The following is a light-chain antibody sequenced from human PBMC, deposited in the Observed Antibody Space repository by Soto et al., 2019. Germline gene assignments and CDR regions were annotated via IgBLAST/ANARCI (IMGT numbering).Light chain of an antibody. CDR3: QQYSSYSAWT. V-gene: IGKV1-5*01. Sequence: DIQMTQSPSTLSGSEGDRVTITCGPSQRMNQWLAWHQRTPGKAPKLLIYDASSLQSGVPPRFSGSGSGTEFTLTIRSLQPDDIATYYCQQYSSYSAWTFGEGTKVDIK. CDR1: QRMNQW. CDR2: DAS. J-gene: IGKJ1*01.